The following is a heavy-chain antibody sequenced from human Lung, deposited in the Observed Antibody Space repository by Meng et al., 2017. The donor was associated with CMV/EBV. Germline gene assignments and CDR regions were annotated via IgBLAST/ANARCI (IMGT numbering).Heavy chain of an antibody. CDR3: ATGWGATYRLDY. J-gene: IGHJ4*02. CDR1: GYTFTGDY. D-gene: IGHD1-26*01. V-gene: IGHV1-2*02. Sequence: QVQLVQPVPEVKRRGDSVKVSCKASGYTFTGDYMHWVREAPGQGLEWMGWINHNSSGTNYAQKFQGRVTMTRDTSISTAYMELSRLRSDDTAVYYCATGWGATYRLDYWGQGTLVTVSS. CDR2: INHNSSGT.